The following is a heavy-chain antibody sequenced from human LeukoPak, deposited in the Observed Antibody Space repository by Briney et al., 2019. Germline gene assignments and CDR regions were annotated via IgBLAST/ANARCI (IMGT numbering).Heavy chain of an antibody. Sequence: PGGSLRLSCAASGFTFSDHNMDWVRQAPGKGLEWVGRTRNKANSYTTEYAASVKGRLTISRDDSKNSLYLQMNSLKTEDTAVYYCARTGRDGYNLAVDYWGQGTLVTVSS. J-gene: IGHJ4*02. CDR3: ARTGRDGYNLAVDY. V-gene: IGHV3-72*01. CDR1: GFTFSDHN. D-gene: IGHD5-24*01. CDR2: TRNKANSYTT.